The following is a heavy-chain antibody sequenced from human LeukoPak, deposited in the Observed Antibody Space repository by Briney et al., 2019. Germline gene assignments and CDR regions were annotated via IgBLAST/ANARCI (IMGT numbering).Heavy chain of an antibody. Sequence: GASVKVSCKASGYTFTSYGINWVRQAPGQGLEWMGWISAYNGNTNYAQKLQGRVTMTTDTSTSTAYMELRSLRSDDTAVYYCARSDKYCSGGSCYFDYWGQGTLVTVSS. V-gene: IGHV1-18*01. CDR2: ISAYNGNT. J-gene: IGHJ4*02. CDR3: ARSDKYCSGGSCYFDY. CDR1: GYTFTSYG. D-gene: IGHD2-15*01.